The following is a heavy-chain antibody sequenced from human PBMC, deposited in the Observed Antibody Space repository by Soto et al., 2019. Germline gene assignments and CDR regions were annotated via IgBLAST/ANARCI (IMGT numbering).Heavy chain of an antibody. CDR2: INAGNGNT. J-gene: IGHJ6*02. V-gene: IGHV1-3*01. CDR3: ARDLKRSSSWYQYYYYGMDV. Sequence: ASVKVSCKASGYTFTSYAMHWVRQAPGQRLEWMGWINAGNGNTKYSQKFQGRVTITRDTSASTAYMELSSLRSEDTAVYYCARDLKRSSSWYQYYYYGMDVWGQGTTVTVSS. D-gene: IGHD6-13*01. CDR1: GYTFTSYA.